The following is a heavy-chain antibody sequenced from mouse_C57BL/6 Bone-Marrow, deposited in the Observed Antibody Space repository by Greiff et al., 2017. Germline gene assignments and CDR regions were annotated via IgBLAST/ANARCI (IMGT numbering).Heavy chain of an antibody. V-gene: IGHV5-17*01. CDR3: AREAYSNYYAMDY. Sequence: EVQLQESGGGLVKPGGSLKLSCAASGFTFSDYGMHWVRQAPEKGLEWVAYISSGSSTIYYADTVKGRFTISRDNAKNTLFLQMTSLRSEDTAMYYCAREAYSNYYAMDYWGQGTSVTVSS. J-gene: IGHJ4*01. D-gene: IGHD2-5*01. CDR1: GFTFSDYG. CDR2: ISSGSSTI.